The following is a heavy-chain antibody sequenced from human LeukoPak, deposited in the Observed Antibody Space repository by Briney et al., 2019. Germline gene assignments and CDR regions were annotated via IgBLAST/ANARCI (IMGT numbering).Heavy chain of an antibody. Sequence: ASVTVSCTASGHTFTDYYMHWVRQAPGQGFEWMGWINPNSGGTNYAQKFQGRVTMTRDTSISTAYMELTSLRSDDTAVYYCTRGLSIATRPAYYFDYWGQGTLVTVSS. V-gene: IGHV1-2*02. CDR1: GHTFTDYY. J-gene: IGHJ4*02. CDR3: TRGLSIATRPAYYFDY. D-gene: IGHD6-6*01. CDR2: INPNSGGT.